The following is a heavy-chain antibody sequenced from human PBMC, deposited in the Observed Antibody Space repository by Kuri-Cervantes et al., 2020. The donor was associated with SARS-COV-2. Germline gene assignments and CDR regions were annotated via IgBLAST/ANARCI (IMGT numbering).Heavy chain of an antibody. Sequence: GESLKISCAASGFTFSSYAMSWVRQAPGQGLEWVSGISDSGDSTNYADSVKGRFTISRDNSKNTVYLEMDSLRADDTAVYYCAKDQLEQWLVYYYYMGVWGKGTTVTVSS. CDR1: GFTFSSYA. D-gene: IGHD6-19*01. CDR3: AKDQLEQWLVYYYYMGV. V-gene: IGHV3-23*01. CDR2: ISDSGDST. J-gene: IGHJ6*03.